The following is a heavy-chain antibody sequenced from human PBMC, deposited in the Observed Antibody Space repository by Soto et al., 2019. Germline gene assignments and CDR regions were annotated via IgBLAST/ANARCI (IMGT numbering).Heavy chain of an antibody. CDR1: GFTFSSYG. Sequence: QVQLVESGGGVVQPGRSLRLSCAASGFTFSSYGMHWVRQAPGKGLEWVAVIWYDGSNKYYADSVKGRFTISRDNSKTTLYLKMNSLRAEDTAVYYCARDTTKAGDFDSWGQGTLVTVSS. D-gene: IGHD7-27*01. J-gene: IGHJ4*02. CDR2: IWYDGSNK. V-gene: IGHV3-33*01. CDR3: ARDTTKAGDFDS.